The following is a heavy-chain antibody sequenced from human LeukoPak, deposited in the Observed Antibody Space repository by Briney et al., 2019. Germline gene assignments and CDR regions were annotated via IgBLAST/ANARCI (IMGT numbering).Heavy chain of an antibody. V-gene: IGHV2-5*02. Sequence: SGPTLVNPTQTLTLTCTFSGFSLTTSGVVVGWIRQPPGKALEWLALIYWDDDKRYSPSLKSRLTITKDTSKNQVVLTMTNMDPVDTATYYCAHRPAYQTGGGAFDIWGQGAMVTVSS. CDR1: GFSLTTSGVV. D-gene: IGHD2-8*02. J-gene: IGHJ3*02. CDR3: AHRPAYQTGGGAFDI. CDR2: IYWDDDK.